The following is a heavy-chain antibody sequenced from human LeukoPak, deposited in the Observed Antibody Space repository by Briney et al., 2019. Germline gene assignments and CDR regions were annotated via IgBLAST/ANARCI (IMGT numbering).Heavy chain of an antibody. D-gene: IGHD4-17*01. CDR1: GYSFGSYG. V-gene: IGHV1-18*01. J-gene: IGHJ6*03. Sequence: ASVTVSCKASGYSFGSYGIGWVRQAPGQGLDWMGWISAYNGYTNYAQKLQDRVTMTTDTSTSTAYMELRSLRSDDTAVYYCAGDYGDYGGPLGDYYYYYLDVWGKGTTVTVSS. CDR2: ISAYNGYT. CDR3: AGDYGDYGGPLGDYYYYYLDV.